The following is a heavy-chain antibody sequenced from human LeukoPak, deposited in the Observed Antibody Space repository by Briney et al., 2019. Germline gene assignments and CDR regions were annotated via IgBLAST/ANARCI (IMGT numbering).Heavy chain of an antibody. CDR1: GFTFSSYW. V-gene: IGHV3-74*01. D-gene: IGHD3-3*01. Sequence: PGGSLRLSCAASGFTFSSYWMHWVRQAPGKGPVWVSRINSDRSTTTYADSVKGRFSISRDNAKNTLYLQMNSLRAEDTAVYYCASSIFGPNWFDPWGQGTLVTVSS. CDR2: INSDRSTT. J-gene: IGHJ5*02. CDR3: ASSIFGPNWFDP.